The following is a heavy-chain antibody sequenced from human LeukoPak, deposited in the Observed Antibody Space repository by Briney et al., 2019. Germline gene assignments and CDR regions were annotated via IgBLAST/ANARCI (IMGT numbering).Heavy chain of an antibody. V-gene: IGHV4-59*12. J-gene: IGHJ4*02. CDR1: GGSISSYY. D-gene: IGHD2-2*02. CDR3: ARGYCSSTSCYTRGALDY. Sequence: SETPSLTCTVSGGSISSYYWSWIRQPPGKGLEWIGYIYYSGSTNYNPSLKSRVTISVDTSKNQFSLKLSSVTAADTAVYYCARGYCSSTSCYTRGALDYWGQGTLVTVSS. CDR2: IYYSGST.